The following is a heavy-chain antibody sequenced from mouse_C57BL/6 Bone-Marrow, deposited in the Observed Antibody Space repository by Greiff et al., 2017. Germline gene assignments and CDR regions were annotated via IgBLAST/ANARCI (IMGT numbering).Heavy chain of an antibody. CDR2: IYPGSGNT. CDR1: GYTFTDYY. D-gene: IGHD1-1*01. J-gene: IGHJ2*01. CDR3: ARRGPYYGSSYFDD. Sequence: QVQLQQSGAELVRPGASVKLSCKASGYTFTDYYIHWVKQRPGQGLEWIARIYPGSGNTYYNEKFKGKATLTAEQSSSTAYMQLSSLTSEDSAVYFCARRGPYYGSSYFDDWGQGTTLTVSS. V-gene: IGHV1-76*01.